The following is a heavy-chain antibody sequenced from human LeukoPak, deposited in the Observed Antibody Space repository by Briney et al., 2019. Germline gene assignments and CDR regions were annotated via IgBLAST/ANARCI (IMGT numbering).Heavy chain of an antibody. V-gene: IGHV3-11*04. Sequence: GGSLRLSCAASTFTFRDHFMSWVRQPPGKGLEWVSYISSSGSDTYYSDSVKGRFTVSRDNAKNSLYLQMNSLRAEDTAIYYCARALSIESSSPQGNWGQGTLVTVSS. CDR3: ARALSIESSSPQGN. D-gene: IGHD2-21*01. J-gene: IGHJ4*02. CDR2: ISSSGSDT. CDR1: TFTFRDHF.